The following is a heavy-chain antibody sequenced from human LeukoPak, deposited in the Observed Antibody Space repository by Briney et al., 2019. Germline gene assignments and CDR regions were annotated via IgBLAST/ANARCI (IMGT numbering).Heavy chain of an antibody. CDR3: AKAGYSSSWYYFDY. CDR1: GFTFGDYA. CDR2: ISWDGGST. D-gene: IGHD6-13*01. J-gene: IGHJ4*02. Sequence: PGGSLRLSCAASGFTFGDYAMHWVRQAPGKGLEWVSLISWDGGSTYYADSVKGRFTISRDNSKNSLYLQMNSLRTEDTALYYCAKAGYSSSWYYFDYWGQGTLVTVSS. V-gene: IGHV3-43*01.